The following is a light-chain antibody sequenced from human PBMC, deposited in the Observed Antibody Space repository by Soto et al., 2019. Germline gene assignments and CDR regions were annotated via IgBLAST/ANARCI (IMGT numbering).Light chain of an antibody. CDR3: QQYGNSPYT. J-gene: IGKJ2*01. V-gene: IGKV3-20*01. Sequence: EIVLTQSPGTLSLSPGERGALSCRASQSVSNNYLAWYQQKPGQAPRLLISAASRRATGIPDRFSGSGSGTDFTLTISRLEPEDFAVYYCQQYGNSPYTXXXGTKLEXK. CDR2: AAS. CDR1: QSVSNNY.